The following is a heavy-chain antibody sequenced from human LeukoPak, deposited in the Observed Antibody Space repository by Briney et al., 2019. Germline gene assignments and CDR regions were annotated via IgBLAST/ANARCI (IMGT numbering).Heavy chain of an antibody. CDR1: GGSIGTYY. CDR3: ARELEDGYNSNYFDY. Sequence: SETLSLTCTVSGGSIGTYYWSWVRQTPGKGLEWMGYFYNGGSTTYNPSLKGRVTISVDTSKNQFSLKLSSVTAADTAVYYCARELEDGYNSNYFDYWGQGTLVTVSS. CDR2: FYNGGST. V-gene: IGHV4-59*12. D-gene: IGHD5-24*01. J-gene: IGHJ4*02.